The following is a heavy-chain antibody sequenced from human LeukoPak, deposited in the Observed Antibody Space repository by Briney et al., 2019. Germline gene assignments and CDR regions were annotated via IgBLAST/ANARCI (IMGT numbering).Heavy chain of an antibody. J-gene: IGHJ5*02. Sequence: PSETLSLTCTVSGGSISSYYWSWIRQPPGKGLEWIGYIYYSGSTNYNPSLKSRVTIPVDTSKNQFSLKLSSVTAADTAVYYCARHYFNWFDPWGQGTLVTVSS. CDR2: IYYSGST. D-gene: IGHD2/OR15-2a*01. V-gene: IGHV4-59*08. CDR3: ARHYFNWFDP. CDR1: GGSISSYY.